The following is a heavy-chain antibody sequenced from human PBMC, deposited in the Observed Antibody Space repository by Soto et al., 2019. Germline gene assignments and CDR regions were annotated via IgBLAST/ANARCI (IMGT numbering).Heavy chain of an antibody. V-gene: IGHV3-30-3*01. CDR3: ASCSGGSCYSVFDAFDI. Sequence: QVQLVESGGGVVQPGRSLRLSCAASGFTFSSYALHWVRQAPGKGLEWVALTSYDGNNKYYADSVKGRFTISRDNSKNTMYLQMNSLRAGDTAMYYCASCSGGSCYSVFDAFDIWGQGTMVTVSS. CDR1: GFTFSSYA. J-gene: IGHJ3*02. CDR2: TSYDGNNK. D-gene: IGHD2-15*01.